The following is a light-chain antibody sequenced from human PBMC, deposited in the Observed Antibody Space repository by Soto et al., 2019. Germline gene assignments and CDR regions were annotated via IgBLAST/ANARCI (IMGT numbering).Light chain of an antibody. CDR3: TSYTKSSPLV. CDR1: SSDVGGYNF. CDR2: EVS. J-gene: IGLJ1*01. V-gene: IGLV2-14*01. Sequence: QSVLTQPASVSGSPGQSITMSCTGTSSDVGGYNFVSWFQQRPGKAPKLMIYEVSNRPSGVSNRFSGSKSGNTASLTISGLQAEDEADYYCTSYTKSSPLVFGTGTKVTVL.